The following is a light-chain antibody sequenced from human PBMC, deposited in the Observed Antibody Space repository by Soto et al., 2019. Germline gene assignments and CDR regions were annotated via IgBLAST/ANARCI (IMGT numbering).Light chain of an antibody. Sequence: QSALTQPASVSGSPGQSITISCTGTSRDVGNYNLVSWYQHHPGKAPKLMIYDVSKRPSGVSNRFSGSKSGNTASLTISGLQGEDEADYYCCSYAGPSTRYVFGTGTKVTVL. J-gene: IGLJ1*01. CDR3: CSYAGPSTRYV. CDR1: SRDVGNYNL. CDR2: DVS. V-gene: IGLV2-23*02.